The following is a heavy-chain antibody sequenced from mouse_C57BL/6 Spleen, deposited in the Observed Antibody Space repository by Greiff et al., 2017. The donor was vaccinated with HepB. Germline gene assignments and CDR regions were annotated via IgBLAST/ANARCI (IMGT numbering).Heavy chain of an antibody. D-gene: IGHD1-1*01. Sequence: EVKLVESGGGLVKPGGSLKLSCAASGFTFSSYTMSWVRQTPEKRLEWVATISGGGGNTYYPDSVKGRFTISRDNAKNTLYLQMSSLRSEDTALYYCARHLYYYGSSLFAYWGQGTLVTVSA. CDR1: GFTFSSYT. CDR3: ARHLYYYGSSLFAY. CDR2: ISGGGGNT. J-gene: IGHJ3*01. V-gene: IGHV5-9*01.